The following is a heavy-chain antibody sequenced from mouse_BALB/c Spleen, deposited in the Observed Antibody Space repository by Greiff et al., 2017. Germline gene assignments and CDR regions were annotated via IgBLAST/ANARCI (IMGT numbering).Heavy chain of an antibody. Sequence: EVQRVESGGGLVQPGGSRKLSCAASGFTFSSFGMHWVRQAPEKGLEWVAYISSGSSTIYYADTVKGRFTISRDNPKNTLFLQMTSLRSEDTAMYYCAREGVLLSPLAYWGQGTLVTVSA. CDR1: GFTFSSFG. D-gene: IGHD2-10*01. CDR2: ISSGSSTI. V-gene: IGHV5-17*02. J-gene: IGHJ3*01. CDR3: AREGVLLSPLAY.